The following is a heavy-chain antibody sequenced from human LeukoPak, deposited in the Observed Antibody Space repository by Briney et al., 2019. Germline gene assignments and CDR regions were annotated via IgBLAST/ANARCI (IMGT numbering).Heavy chain of an antibody. D-gene: IGHD4-11*01. Sequence: SETLSLTCTVPGDSISSSHYYWGWIRQSPGKGLEWIGSIYSGGETHYNPSLNSRVTIFLDTSKNRFSLNLISVTATDTAVYYCVRDYSNFVQGDWGQGTLVTVSS. J-gene: IGHJ4*02. CDR2: IYSGGET. CDR3: VRDYSNFVQGD. V-gene: IGHV4-39*02. CDR1: GDSISSSHYY.